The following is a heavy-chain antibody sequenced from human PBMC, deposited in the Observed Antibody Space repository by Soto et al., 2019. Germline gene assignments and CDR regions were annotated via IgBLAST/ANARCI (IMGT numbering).Heavy chain of an antibody. J-gene: IGHJ1*01. D-gene: IGHD6-19*01. Sequence: ASVKVSCKASGYTFTSYGISWVRQAPGQGLEWMGWISAGNGNTNYAQKLQGRVTMTTDTSTSTAYMELRSLRSEDTAVYYCARALVGIAVAATAYFQHWGQGTLVTVSS. V-gene: IGHV1-18*01. CDR3: ARALVGIAVAATAYFQH. CDR2: ISAGNGNT. CDR1: GYTFTSYG.